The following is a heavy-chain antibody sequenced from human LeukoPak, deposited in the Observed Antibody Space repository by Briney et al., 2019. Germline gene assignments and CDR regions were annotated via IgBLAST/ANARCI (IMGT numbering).Heavy chain of an antibody. D-gene: IGHD6-13*01. CDR1: GFTFSSYA. CDR2: ISYDGSNK. V-gene: IGHV3-30*04. CDR3: ARASSSWYGYYYGMDV. J-gene: IGHJ6*02. Sequence: PGGSLRLSCAASGFTFSSYAMHWVRQAPGKGLEWVAVISYDGSNKYYADSVKGRFTISRDNSKNTLYLQMNSLRAEDTAVYYCARASSSWYGYYYGMDVWGQGTTVTVSS.